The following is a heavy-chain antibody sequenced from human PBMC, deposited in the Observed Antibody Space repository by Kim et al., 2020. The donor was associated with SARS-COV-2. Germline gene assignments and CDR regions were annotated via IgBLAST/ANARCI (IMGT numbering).Heavy chain of an antibody. CDR1: GGSISSGGYY. CDR2: IYYSGST. J-gene: IGHJ3*02. Sequence: SETLSLTCTVSGGSISSGGYYWSWIRQHPGKGLEWIGYIYYSGSTYYNPSLKSRVTISVDTSKNQFSLKLSSVTAADTAVYYCARAALGATVLVGAFDIWGQGTMVPVSS. CDR3: ARAALGATVLVGAFDI. D-gene: IGHD4-17*01. V-gene: IGHV4-31*03.